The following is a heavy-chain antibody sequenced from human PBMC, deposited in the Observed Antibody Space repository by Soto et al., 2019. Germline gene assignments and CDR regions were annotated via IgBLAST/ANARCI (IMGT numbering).Heavy chain of an antibody. CDR2: IGPESGAT. V-gene: IGHV1-2*02. CDR1: GYTFTGHY. CDR3: ARDGDPDYYDSSGPDY. Sequence: ASVKVSCKTSGYTFTGHYIHWVRQAPQQGPEWMGEIGPESGATRYAQKFRGRVTMTMDTSITTVYMELKNLSPDDTAVYYCARDGDPDYYDSSGPDYWGQGTLFTVSS. D-gene: IGHD3-22*01. J-gene: IGHJ4*02.